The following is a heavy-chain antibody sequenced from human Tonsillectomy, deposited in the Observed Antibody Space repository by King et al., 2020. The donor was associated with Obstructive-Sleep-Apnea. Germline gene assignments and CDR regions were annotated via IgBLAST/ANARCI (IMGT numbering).Heavy chain of an antibody. Sequence: EWQLVQSGAEVKKPGESLKISCKGSGYSLTIYWIGWVRQMPGNGLEWMGIIYPGDSDTRYSPSFQGQVTISADKSIRTAYLQWSSLKASDTAMYYCAREGKGYYDSSGYFGYWGQGTLVTVSS. CDR2: IYPGDSDT. V-gene: IGHV5-51*01. D-gene: IGHD3-22*01. CDR3: AREGKGYYDSSGYFGY. CDR1: GYSLTIYW. J-gene: IGHJ4*02.